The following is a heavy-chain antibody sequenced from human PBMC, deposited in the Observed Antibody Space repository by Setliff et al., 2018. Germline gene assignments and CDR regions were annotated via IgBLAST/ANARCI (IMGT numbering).Heavy chain of an antibody. CDR1: GYTFTSYY. V-gene: IGHV1-2*04. J-gene: IGHJ6*02. CDR2: INPSGGST. Sequence: ASVKVSCKASGYTFTSYYMHWVRQAPGQGLEWMGIINPSGGSTSYAQKSQGWVTMTRDTSISTAYMELSRLSSDDTAVYYCARDLLYSGSYFGYYYGMDVWGQGTTVTVSS. CDR3: ARDLLYSGSYFGYYYGMDV. D-gene: IGHD1-26*01.